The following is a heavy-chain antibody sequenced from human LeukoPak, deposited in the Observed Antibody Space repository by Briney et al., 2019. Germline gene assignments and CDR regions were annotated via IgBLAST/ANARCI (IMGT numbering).Heavy chain of an antibody. V-gene: IGHV3-23*01. J-gene: IGHJ4*02. Sequence: PGGSLRLSCAASGFTFNSYAMSWVRQAPGKGLEWVSAISSRDGSTYYADSVKGRFTISRDNSKNTLYLQMNSLRAEDTAIYYCAKDLSSSHVSEYSDYWGRGTPVTVSS. CDR2: ISSRDGST. D-gene: IGHD6-6*01. CDR3: AKDLSSSHVSEYSDY. CDR1: GFTFNSYA.